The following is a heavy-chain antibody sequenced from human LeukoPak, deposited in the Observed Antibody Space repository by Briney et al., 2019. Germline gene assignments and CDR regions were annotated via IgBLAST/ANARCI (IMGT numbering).Heavy chain of an antibody. CDR2: MYYSGST. CDR3: ARDKSRTYGSADAFDI. J-gene: IGHJ3*02. Sequence: PSETLSLTCTVSGGSINSNGYYWGWIRQPPGKGLEWIGNMYYSGSTYYNPSLKSRVTISGDTSKNQVSLKLNSVTAADTAVYYCARDKSRTYGSADAFDIWGQGTMVTVSS. CDR1: GGSINSNGYY. V-gene: IGHV4-39*07. D-gene: IGHD3-10*01.